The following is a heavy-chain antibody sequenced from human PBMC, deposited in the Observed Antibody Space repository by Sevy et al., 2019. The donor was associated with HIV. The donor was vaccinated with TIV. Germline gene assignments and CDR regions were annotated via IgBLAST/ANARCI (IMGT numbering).Heavy chain of an antibody. D-gene: IGHD3-22*01. Sequence: SQTLSLTCAISGDSVSSNSASWNWIRQSPSRGLEWLGRTYCRSECFNDYAVSVKSRITINPDTSRNEFSLQLKSVTPEDTAVYYCARGSPDYDDISGYIGFASDNWFDPWGQGTLVTVSS. CDR1: GDSVSSNSAS. J-gene: IGHJ5*02. CDR3: ARGSPDYDDISGYIGFASDNWFDP. V-gene: IGHV6-1*01. CDR2: TYCRSECFN.